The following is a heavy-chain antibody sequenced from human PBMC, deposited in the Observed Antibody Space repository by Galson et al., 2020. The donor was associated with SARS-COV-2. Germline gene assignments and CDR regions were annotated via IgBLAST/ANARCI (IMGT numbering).Heavy chain of an antibody. CDR2: INPNSGGT. CDR3: ARDSTPMVRGVIANWFDP. J-gene: IGHJ5*02. CDR1: GYTFTGYY. V-gene: IGHV1-2*02. D-gene: IGHD3-10*01. Sequence: ASVKVSCKASGYTFTGYYMHWVRQAPGQGLEWMGWINPNSGGTNYAQKFQGRVTMTRDTSISTAYMELSRLRSDDTAVYYCARDSTPMVRGVIANWFDPWGQGTLVTVSS.